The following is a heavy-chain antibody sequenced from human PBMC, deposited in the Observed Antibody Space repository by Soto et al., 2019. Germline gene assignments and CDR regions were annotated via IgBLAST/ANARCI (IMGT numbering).Heavy chain of an antibody. D-gene: IGHD1-26*01. V-gene: IGHV4-39*01. CDR3: ARHGPGASYSDY. Sequence: QLQLQESGPGLVKTSETLSLTCTVSGGSISSSSYYWGWIRQPPGKGLEWIGSIYYSGSTCYNPYFTCRVSIAVDTSKNQFSLRLSSVTAADTAVYYSARHGPGASYSDYWGQGTLVTVSS. CDR1: GGSISSSSYY. CDR2: IYYSGST. J-gene: IGHJ4*02.